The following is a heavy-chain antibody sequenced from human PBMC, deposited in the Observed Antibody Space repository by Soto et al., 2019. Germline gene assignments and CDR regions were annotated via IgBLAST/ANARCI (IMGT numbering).Heavy chain of an antibody. D-gene: IGHD3-10*01. Sequence: GSLRLSCAASGFTFSSYSMNWVRQAPGKGLEWVSAIGTAGDTYYPGSVKGRFTTSRENAKNSLYLQMNSLRAGDTAVYYCASGSYYKSIYYYYGMDVWGQGTTVTVS. CDR3: ASGSYYKSIYYYYGMDV. CDR1: GFTFSSYS. V-gene: IGHV3-13*04. CDR2: IGTAGDT. J-gene: IGHJ6*02.